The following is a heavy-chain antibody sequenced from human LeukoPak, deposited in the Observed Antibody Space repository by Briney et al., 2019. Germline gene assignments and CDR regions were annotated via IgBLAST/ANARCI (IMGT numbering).Heavy chain of an antibody. CDR2: FDPEDGET. Sequence: ASVKVSCKVSGYTLTELSMRWVRQAPGKGLEWMGGFDPEDGETIYAQKFQGRVTMTEDTSTDTAYMELSSLRSEDTAVYYCATAVGIAAAGSGWFDPWGQGTLVTVSS. CDR1: GYTLTELS. CDR3: ATAVGIAAAGSGWFDP. D-gene: IGHD6-13*01. V-gene: IGHV1-24*01. J-gene: IGHJ5*02.